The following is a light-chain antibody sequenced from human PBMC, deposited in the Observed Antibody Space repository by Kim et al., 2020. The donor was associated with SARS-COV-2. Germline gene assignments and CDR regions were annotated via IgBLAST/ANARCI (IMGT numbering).Light chain of an antibody. CDR1: QSVLYSSNNKNY. CDR2: WAS. J-gene: IGKJ2*01. V-gene: IGKV4-1*01. Sequence: DIVMTQSPDSLAVSLGERATINCKSSQSVLYSSNNKNYLAWYQQKPGQPPKLLIYWASTRESGVPDRFSGSGSETDFTLTISSLQAEDVAVYYCQQYYSTPRTFGQGTKLEI. CDR3: QQYYSTPRT.